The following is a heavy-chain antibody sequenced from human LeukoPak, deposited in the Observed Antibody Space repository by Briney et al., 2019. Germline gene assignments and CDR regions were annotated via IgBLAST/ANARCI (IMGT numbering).Heavy chain of an antibody. CDR3: AKEENYYDSSGYRHNAY. CDR2: ISGSGGRT. V-gene: IGHV3-23*01. CDR1: GFTFSSYA. J-gene: IGHJ4*02. D-gene: IGHD3-22*01. Sequence: GGSLTLSCAVSGFTFSSYAMSWVRQAPGKGLEWVSAISGSGGRTYYADSVKGRFTISRDNSKNTLYLQMNSLRAEDTAVYFCAKEENYYDSSGYRHNAYWGQGTLVTVSS.